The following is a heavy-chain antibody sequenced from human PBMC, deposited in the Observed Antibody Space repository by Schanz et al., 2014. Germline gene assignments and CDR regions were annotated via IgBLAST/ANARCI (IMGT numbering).Heavy chain of an antibody. V-gene: IGHV1-69*04. CDR1: GYTFSSYG. D-gene: IGHD6-19*01. Sequence: QVQLVQSGAEVKKPGASVKVSCKTSGYTFSSYGITWVRQAPGQGLEWMGKIIPVLNIATYAQRFQGRVSITADTSTFTAYMDVSSLRSEDTAVYYCAKAGSGWSTAGYYYWGQGTLVTVSS. CDR2: IIPVLNIA. J-gene: IGHJ4*02. CDR3: AKAGSGWSTAGYYY.